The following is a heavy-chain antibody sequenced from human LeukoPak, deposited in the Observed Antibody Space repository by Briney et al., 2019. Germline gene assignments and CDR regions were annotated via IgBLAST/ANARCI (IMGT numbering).Heavy chain of an antibody. Sequence: PGGSLRLSCAASGFTFDDYAMHWVRHAPGKGLEWVSGISWNSGSIGYADSVKDRFTISRDNAKNSLYLQMNSLRAEDTALYYRAKDRGSGSYSQTPDAFDIWGQGTMVTVSS. J-gene: IGHJ3*02. CDR3: AKDRGSGSYSQTPDAFDI. CDR1: GFTFDDYA. V-gene: IGHV3-9*01. CDR2: ISWNSGSI. D-gene: IGHD3-10*01.